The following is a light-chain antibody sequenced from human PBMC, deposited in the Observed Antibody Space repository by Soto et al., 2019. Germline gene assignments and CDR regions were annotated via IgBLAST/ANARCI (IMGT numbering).Light chain of an antibody. J-gene: IGLJ2*01. Sequence: QSVLTQPASVSGSPGQSITISCSGTSNDVGSFKLVSWYQQHPGKVPKLMIYEATKRPSGVSNRFSGSKSGNTASMTISGLQAEDEADYYCCSYARSSTVVFGGGTKLTVL. CDR2: EAT. CDR3: CSYARSSTVV. V-gene: IGLV2-23*01. CDR1: SNDVGSFKL.